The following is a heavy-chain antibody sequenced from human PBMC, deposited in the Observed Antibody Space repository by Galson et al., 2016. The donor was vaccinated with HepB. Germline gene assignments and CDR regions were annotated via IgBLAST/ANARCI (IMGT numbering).Heavy chain of an antibody. CDR3: ARGGVLYFLYFDY. CDR2: ISWSGSPI. J-gene: IGHJ4*02. Sequence: SLRLSCAASGFTFSSYEMNWVRQAPGKGLEWVSYISWSGSPIYYEDSVKGRFTISRDNAKNSLYLQMNSLRADDTAVYYCARGGVLYFLYFDYWGQGTLVTVSS. CDR1: GFTFSSYE. V-gene: IGHV3-48*03. D-gene: IGHD2/OR15-2a*01.